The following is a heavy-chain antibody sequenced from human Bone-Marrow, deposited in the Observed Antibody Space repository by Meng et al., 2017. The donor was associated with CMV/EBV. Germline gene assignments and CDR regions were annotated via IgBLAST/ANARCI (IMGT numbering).Heavy chain of an antibody. D-gene: IGHD3-22*01. CDR1: GGSFSGYY. CDR3: ARGRDYYDSSGYYYPSFDY. J-gene: IGHJ4*02. Sequence: QTLSLTCAVYGGSFSGYYWSWICQPPGKGLEWIGEINHSGSTNYNPSLKSRVTISVDTSKNQFSLKLSSVTAADTAVYYCARGRDYYDSSGYYYPSFDYWGQGTLVTVSS. V-gene: IGHV4-34*01. CDR2: INHSGST.